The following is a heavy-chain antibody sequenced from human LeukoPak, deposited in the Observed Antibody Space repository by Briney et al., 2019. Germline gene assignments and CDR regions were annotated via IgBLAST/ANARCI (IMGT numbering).Heavy chain of an antibody. J-gene: IGHJ4*02. Sequence: SETLSLTCAVYGGSFSGYYWSWIRQPPGKGLEWIGEINHSGSTNYNPSLKSRVTISLDTSKNQFSLKLSSMTAADTAVYYCASFYCSGGSCYSDYWGQGTLVTVSS. CDR1: GGSFSGYY. V-gene: IGHV4-34*01. D-gene: IGHD2-15*01. CDR2: INHSGST. CDR3: ASFYCSGGSCYSDY.